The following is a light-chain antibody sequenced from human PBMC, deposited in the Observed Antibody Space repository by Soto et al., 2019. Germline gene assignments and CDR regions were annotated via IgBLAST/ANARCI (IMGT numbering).Light chain of an antibody. CDR3: SSYASNNILYV. CDR2: SNN. Sequence: QSVLTQPPSVSGTPGQRVTISCSGSDSNIGSNSVNWYQHIPGAAPKLLIYSNNQRPAGVPDRFAGSKSGNTASLTISGIQAEDEADYYCSSYASNNILYVFGTGTKLTVL. V-gene: IGLV1-44*01. CDR1: DSNIGSNS. J-gene: IGLJ1*01.